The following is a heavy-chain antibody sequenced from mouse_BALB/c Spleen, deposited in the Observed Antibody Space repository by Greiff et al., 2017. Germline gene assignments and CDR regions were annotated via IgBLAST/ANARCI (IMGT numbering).Heavy chain of an antibody. V-gene: IGHV10S3*01. CDR3: VAGLRLAMDY. D-gene: IGHD2-2*01. J-gene: IGHJ4*01. Sequence: EVQLVETGGGLVQPKGSLKLSCAASGFTFNTNAMNWVRQAPGKGLEWVARIRSKSNNYATYYADSVKDRFTISRDDSQSMLYLQMNNLKTEDTAMYYCVAGLRLAMDYWGQGTSVTVSS. CDR2: IRSKSNNYAT. CDR1: GFTFNTNA.